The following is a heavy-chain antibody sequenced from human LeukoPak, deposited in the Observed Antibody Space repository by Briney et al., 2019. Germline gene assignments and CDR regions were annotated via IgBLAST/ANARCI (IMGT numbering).Heavy chain of an antibody. D-gene: IGHD1-26*01. CDR2: IIPILGIA. CDR3: ASDSGSYSRAYYYYGMDV. CDR1: GGTFTSYA. J-gene: IGHJ6*02. Sequence: ASVKVSCKASGGTFTSYAISWVRQAPGQGLEWMGRIIPILGIANYAQKFQGRVTITADKSTSTAYMELSSLRSEDTAVYYCASDSGSYSRAYYYYGMDVWGQGTTVTVSS. V-gene: IGHV1-69*04.